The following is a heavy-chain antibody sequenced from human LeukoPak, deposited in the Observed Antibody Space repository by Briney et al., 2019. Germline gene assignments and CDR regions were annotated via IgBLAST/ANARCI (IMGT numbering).Heavy chain of an antibody. CDR3: ARTNRATTVTPDYHGVDV. V-gene: IGHV6-1*01. Sequence: SQTLSLTCVISGDSVSGNSAAWNWIRQSPSRGLEWLGRTYYRSKWYNDYAVSVKSRITINPDTSKNQFSLQLNFVTPEDTAVYHCARTNRATTVTPDYHGVDVWGQGTLVTVSS. D-gene: IGHD4-11*01. J-gene: IGHJ6*02. CDR2: TYYRSKWYN. CDR1: GDSVSGNSAA.